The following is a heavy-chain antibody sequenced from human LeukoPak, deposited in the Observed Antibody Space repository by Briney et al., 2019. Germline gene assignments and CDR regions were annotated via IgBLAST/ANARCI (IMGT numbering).Heavy chain of an antibody. CDR3: ARGYCSGGNCYPNWFDP. CDR1: GGSISSSY. Sequence: SETLSLTCTVSGGSISSSYWSWIRQPPGRGLEWIGHIYYSGTTNYNPSLKSRVTISADTSKNQFSLKLSSVTAADTAVYYCARGYCSGGNCYPNWFDPWGQGTLVTVSS. V-gene: IGHV4-59*01. J-gene: IGHJ5*02. CDR2: IYYSGTT. D-gene: IGHD2-15*01.